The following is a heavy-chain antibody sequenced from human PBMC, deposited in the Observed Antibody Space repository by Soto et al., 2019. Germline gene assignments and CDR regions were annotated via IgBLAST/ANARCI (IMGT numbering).Heavy chain of an antibody. CDR3: ARDLSNPEPYYYYGMDV. CDR2: ISYDGSNK. Sequence: GGSLRLSCAASGFTFSSYAMHWVRQAPGKGLEWVAVISYDGSNKYYADSVKGRFTISRDNSKNTLYLQMNSLRAEDTAVYYCARDLSNPEPYYYYGMDVWGQGTTVTVSS. D-gene: IGHD4-4*01. J-gene: IGHJ6*01. V-gene: IGHV3-30-3*01. CDR1: GFTFSSYA.